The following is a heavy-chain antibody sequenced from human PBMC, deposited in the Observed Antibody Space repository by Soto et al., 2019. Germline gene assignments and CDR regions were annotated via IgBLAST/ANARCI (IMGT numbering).Heavy chain of an antibody. CDR3: ARAERVVTYYFDY. J-gene: IGHJ4*02. CDR2: IRSSSSNI. Sequence: APGKGLEWVSSIRSSSSNIYYADSVKGRFTISRDNAKNSLYLQMNSLRAEDTAVYYCARAERVVTYYFDYWGQGTLVTVSS. D-gene: IGHD3-3*01. V-gene: IGHV3-21*01.